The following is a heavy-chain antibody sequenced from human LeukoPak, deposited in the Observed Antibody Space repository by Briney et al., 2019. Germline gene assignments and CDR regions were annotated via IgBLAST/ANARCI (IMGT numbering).Heavy chain of an antibody. CDR2: MDPSGSQK. CDR3: AIWTSGNY. J-gene: IGHJ4*02. CDR1: GFTFNRSW. Sequence: GGSLRLSCAASGFTFNRSWMDWVRQAPGKGLEWVANMDPSGSQKRYVDSVKGRFTISKDNPGTSLYLEMYSLRAEDTAIYYCAIWTSGNYWGQGTPVTVSS. D-gene: IGHD1-1*01. V-gene: IGHV3-7*01.